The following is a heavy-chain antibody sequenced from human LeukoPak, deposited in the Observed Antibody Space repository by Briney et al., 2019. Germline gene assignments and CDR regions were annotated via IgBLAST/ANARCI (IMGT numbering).Heavy chain of an antibody. CDR3: ARGLGVVGSTRD. D-gene: IGHD1-26*01. Sequence: SETLSLTCTVSGGSISSYYWSWIRQPPGKGLEWIGYIYYSGSSNYNPSLKSRVTISADTSKNQFSLRLSSVTAADTAVYYCARGLGVVGSTRDWGQGTLVTVSS. J-gene: IGHJ4*02. CDR2: IYYSGSS. V-gene: IGHV4-59*01. CDR1: GGSISSYY.